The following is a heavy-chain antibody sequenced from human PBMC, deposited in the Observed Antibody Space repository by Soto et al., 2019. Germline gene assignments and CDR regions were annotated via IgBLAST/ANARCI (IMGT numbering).Heavy chain of an antibody. CDR1: GFTFNDYS. J-gene: IGHJ4*02. CDR2: ITSLSSYT. D-gene: IGHD3-16*02. CDR3: ARAGKHWGELLLYLDS. Sequence: DVELVESGGDRVKPGGSLRLSCAASGFTFNDYSMAWVRLPPGKGLEWVSSITSLSSYTQYADSVKGRFTISRDNAKNSLYLQMNSLRAEDTAVYYCARAGKHWGELLLYLDSWGLGSLVTVSS. V-gene: IGHV3-21*01.